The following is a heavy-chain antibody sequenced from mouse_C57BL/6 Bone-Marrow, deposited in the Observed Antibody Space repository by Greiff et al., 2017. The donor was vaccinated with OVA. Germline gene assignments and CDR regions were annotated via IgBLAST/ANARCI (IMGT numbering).Heavy chain of an antibody. CDR1: GYTFTSYG. D-gene: IGHD1-1*01. CDR3: ARTPYGSSKEYYFDY. V-gene: IGHV1-81*01. J-gene: IGHJ4*01. CDR2: IYPSSGNT. Sequence: QVQLQQSGAELARPGASVKLSCTASGYTFTSYGISWVKQRTGQGLEWIGEIYPSSGNTYYNEKFKGKATLTADKSSSTAYMELRSLTSKDSAVYFCARTPYGSSKEYYFDYWGQGTSVTVSS.